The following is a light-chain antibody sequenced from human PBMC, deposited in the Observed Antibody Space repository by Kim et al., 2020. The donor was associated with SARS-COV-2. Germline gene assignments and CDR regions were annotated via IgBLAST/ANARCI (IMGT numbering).Light chain of an antibody. CDR1: DSNIGSGYD. CDR2: GNS. J-gene: IGLJ2*01. Sequence: QRGPISCTGSDSNIGSGYDVHWYQPLPGTAPELLIYGNSNRPSGVPDRFSGSKSGTSASLAITGLQAEDEADYYCQSYDSTLTGVVFGGGTQLTVL. CDR3: QSYDSTLTGVV. V-gene: IGLV1-40*01.